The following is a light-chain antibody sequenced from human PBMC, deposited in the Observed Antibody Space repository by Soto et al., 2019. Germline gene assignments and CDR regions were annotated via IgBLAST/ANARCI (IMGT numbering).Light chain of an antibody. CDR3: QQRSNWPRT. CDR1: QSVGSTY. Sequence: EIVLTQSPGTLSLSPGERATLSCRASQSVGSTYLAWYQQKPGQAPRLINFGASNRATVIPARFSGSCSGTDFTLTISILEPEFFAVYYCQQRSNWPRTFGQGTKVDIK. CDR2: GAS. J-gene: IGKJ1*01. V-gene: IGKV3D-20*02.